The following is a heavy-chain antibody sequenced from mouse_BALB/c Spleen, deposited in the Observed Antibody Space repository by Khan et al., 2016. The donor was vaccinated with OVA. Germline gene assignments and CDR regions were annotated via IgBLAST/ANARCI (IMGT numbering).Heavy chain of an antibody. Sequence: QIQLVQSGPELVKPGASVKMSCKASGYTFTYYVITWVKQRTGQGLEWIGVIYPGSDNAYYNERFKGKATLTADKSSNTTHMQLSSLTSEDSAVYFCARGDGYYVYFDYWGQGTTLTVSS. CDR2: IYPGSDNA. V-gene: IGHV1-77*01. J-gene: IGHJ2*01. CDR1: GYTFTYYV. D-gene: IGHD2-3*01. CDR3: ARGDGYYVYFDY.